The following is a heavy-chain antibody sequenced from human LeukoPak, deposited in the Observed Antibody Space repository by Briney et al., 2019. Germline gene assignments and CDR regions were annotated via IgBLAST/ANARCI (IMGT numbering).Heavy chain of an antibody. J-gene: IGHJ6*03. D-gene: IGHD5-18*01. CDR2: ISTYHGNT. V-gene: IGHV1-18*01. CDR3: ARDFGGYSYGYYMDV. Sequence: ASVKVSYKASGYTFTSYGISSVRQAPGLGLEWMGWISTYHGNTNYAQKLQGRVTMTTDTSTSTAYMELRSLRSDDTAVYYCARDFGGYSYGYYMDVWGKGTTVTVSS. CDR1: GYTFTSYG.